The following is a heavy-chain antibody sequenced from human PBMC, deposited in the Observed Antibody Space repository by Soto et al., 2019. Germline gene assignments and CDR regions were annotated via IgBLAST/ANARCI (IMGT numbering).Heavy chain of an antibody. D-gene: IGHD3-22*01. CDR1: GFSFSVYS. Sequence: EVQLVESGGGLVQPGGSLRLSCAASGFSFSVYSMNWVRQAPGKGLEWVSYISGSSSTIYYADSVKGRFTISRDNAKNSLYLQLSSLRDEDTAIYYCARESSGYPDSWGQGTLGTVSS. CDR2: ISGSSSTI. V-gene: IGHV3-48*02. CDR3: ARESSGYPDS. J-gene: IGHJ4*02.